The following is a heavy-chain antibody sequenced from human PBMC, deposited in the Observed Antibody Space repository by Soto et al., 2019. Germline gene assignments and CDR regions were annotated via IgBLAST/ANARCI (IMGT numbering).Heavy chain of an antibody. D-gene: IGHD6-19*01. V-gene: IGHV3-48*01. J-gene: IGHJ4*02. CDR3: ARGGSSGWYFGATPFDY. Sequence: GGSLRLSCAASGFTFSSYSMNWVCQAPGKGLEWVSYISSSSSTIYYADSVKGRFTISRDNAKNSLYLQMNSLRAEDTAVYYCARGGSSGWYFGATPFDYWGQGTLVTVSS. CDR1: GFTFSSYS. CDR2: ISSSSSTI.